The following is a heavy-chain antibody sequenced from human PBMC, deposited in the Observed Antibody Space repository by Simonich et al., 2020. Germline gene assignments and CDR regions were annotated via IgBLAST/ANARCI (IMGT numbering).Heavy chain of an antibody. Sequence: QVQLQQWGAGLLKPSETLALTCAVYGGSFSGYYWSWIRKPPGKGLEWIGEINNSGSTNYNPSLQSRVTISVDTSKNHFSLKLSSVTAADTAVYYCARGLRVAAAGTAFQHWGQGTLVTVSS. CDR1: GGSFSGYY. CDR3: ARGLRVAAAGTAFQH. CDR2: INNSGST. J-gene: IGHJ1*01. D-gene: IGHD6-13*01. V-gene: IGHV4-34*01.